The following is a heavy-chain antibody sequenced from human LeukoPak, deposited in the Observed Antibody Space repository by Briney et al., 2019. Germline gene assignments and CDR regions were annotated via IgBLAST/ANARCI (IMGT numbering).Heavy chain of an antibody. CDR3: ARVEAAAGYFDY. V-gene: IGHV4-38-2*01. CDR2: IYHSGST. Sequence: SETLSLTCAVSGYSISSGYYWGWIRQPPGKGLEWIGSIYHSGSTYYNPSLKGRVTISVDTSKNQFSLKLSSVTAADTAVYYCARVEAAAGYFDYWGQGTLVTVSS. J-gene: IGHJ4*02. D-gene: IGHD6-13*01. CDR1: GYSISSGYY.